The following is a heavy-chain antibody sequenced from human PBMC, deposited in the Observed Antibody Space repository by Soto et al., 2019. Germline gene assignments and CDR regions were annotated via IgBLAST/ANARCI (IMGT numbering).Heavy chain of an antibody. Sequence: ASVKVSCKASGGTFSTYAFSWVRQAPGQGLEWMGGVIPIFGTSTYAQNFQGRVTITADESTSTAYMELSRLRSEDTAVYYCARVRVVGATRLYYHYGLDVRGQGTTVTVSS. J-gene: IGHJ6*02. CDR2: VIPIFGTS. CDR3: ARVRVVGATRLYYHYGLDV. V-gene: IGHV1-69*13. D-gene: IGHD1-26*01. CDR1: GGTFSTYA.